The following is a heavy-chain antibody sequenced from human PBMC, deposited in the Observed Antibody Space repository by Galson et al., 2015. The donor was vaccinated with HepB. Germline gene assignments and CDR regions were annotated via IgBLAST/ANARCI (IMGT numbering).Heavy chain of an antibody. D-gene: IGHD6-19*01. CDR3: ARGFVGSSGWPLGDYYYYYGMDV. V-gene: IGHV5-10-1*01. J-gene: IGHJ6*02. Sequence: QSGAEVKKPGESLRISCKGSGYSFTSYWISWVRQMPGKGLEWMGRIDPSDSYTNYSPSFQGHVTISADKSISTAYLQWSSPKASDTAMYYCARGFVGSSGWPLGDYYYYYGMDVWGQGTTVTVSS. CDR2: IDPSDSYT. CDR1: GYSFTSYW.